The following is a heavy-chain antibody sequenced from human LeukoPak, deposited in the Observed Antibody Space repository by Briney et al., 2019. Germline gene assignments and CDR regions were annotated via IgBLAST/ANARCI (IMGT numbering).Heavy chain of an antibody. Sequence: SVKVSFKASGCTFSRYAISWVRQAPGQGLEWMGVIIPMFGIANYAHKFQGRVTITADESTSTAYMEMSSLRSEDTAVYYCARDRPYTGGWRGFDYWGQGTLVTVSS. D-gene: IGHD6-19*01. V-gene: IGHV1-69*13. CDR2: IIPMFGIA. CDR1: GCTFSRYA. J-gene: IGHJ4*02. CDR3: ARDRPYTGGWRGFDY.